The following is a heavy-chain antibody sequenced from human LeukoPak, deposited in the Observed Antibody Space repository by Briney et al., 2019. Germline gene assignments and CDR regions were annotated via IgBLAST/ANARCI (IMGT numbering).Heavy chain of an antibody. Sequence: GRSPRLSCAASGFTFDDYAMHWVRQAPGKGLEWVSGISWNSGSIGYADSAKGRFTISRDNAKNSLYLQMNSLRAEDTALYYCAKDYDSSGYYSRGFDYWGQGTLVTVSS. CDR1: GFTFDDYA. CDR2: ISWNSGSI. V-gene: IGHV3-9*01. J-gene: IGHJ4*02. CDR3: AKDYDSSGYYSRGFDY. D-gene: IGHD3-22*01.